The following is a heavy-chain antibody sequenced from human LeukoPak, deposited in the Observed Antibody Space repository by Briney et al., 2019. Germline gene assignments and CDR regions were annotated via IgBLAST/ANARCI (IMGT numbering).Heavy chain of an antibody. CDR1: GFTFGDYA. V-gene: IGHV3-49*04. D-gene: IGHD2-2*01. CDR2: IRSKAYGGTT. CDR3: TRGRDQYQLLKTDY. Sequence: GRSLRLSCTASGFTFGDYAMSWVRQAPGKGLEWVGFIRSKAYGGTTEYAASVKGRFTISRDDSKSIAYLQMNSLKTEDTAVYYCTRGRDQYQLLKTDYWGQGTLVTVSS. J-gene: IGHJ4*02.